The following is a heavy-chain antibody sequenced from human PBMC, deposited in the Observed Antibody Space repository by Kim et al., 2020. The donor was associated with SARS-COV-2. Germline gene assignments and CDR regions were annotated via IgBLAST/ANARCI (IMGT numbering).Heavy chain of an antibody. CDR2: ISWNSGSI. J-gene: IGHJ4*02. CDR1: GFTFDDYA. D-gene: IGHD6-13*01. Sequence: GGSLRLSCAASGFTFDDYAMHWVRQAPGKGLEWVSGISWNSGSIGYADSVKGRFTISRDNAKNSLYLQMNSLRAEDTALYYCAKDQFRIAAAANPDYWGQGTLVTVSS. V-gene: IGHV3-9*01. CDR3: AKDQFRIAAAANPDY.